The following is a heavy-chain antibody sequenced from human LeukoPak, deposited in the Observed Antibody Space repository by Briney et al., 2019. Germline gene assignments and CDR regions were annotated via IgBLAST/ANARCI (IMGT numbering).Heavy chain of an antibody. CDR1: GYTFTSYY. J-gene: IGHJ5*02. CDR3: ARDNSVEDTAWWFDP. CDR2: ISPSGGST. D-gene: IGHD4-23*01. V-gene: IGHV1-46*01. Sequence: GASVKVSCKASGYTFTSYYIHWVRQAPGQGLEWMGIISPSGGSTSYAQKFQGRVTMTRDMSTSTDYMELSSLRSEDTAVYYCARDNSVEDTAWWFDPWGQGTLVTVSS.